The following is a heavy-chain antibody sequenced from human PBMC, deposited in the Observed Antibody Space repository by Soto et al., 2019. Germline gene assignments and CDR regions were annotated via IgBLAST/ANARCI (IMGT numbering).Heavy chain of an antibody. CDR3: ARDRIAAAGRVLWFDP. CDR2: IIPIFGTA. V-gene: IGHV1-69*06. D-gene: IGHD6-13*01. J-gene: IGHJ5*02. Sequence: SVKVSCKASGGTFSSYAISWVRQAPGQGLEWMGGIIPIFGTANYAQKFQGRVTITADKSTSTAYMELSSLRSEDTAVYYCARDRIAAAGRVLWFDPWGQGTLVTVS. CDR1: GGTFSSYA.